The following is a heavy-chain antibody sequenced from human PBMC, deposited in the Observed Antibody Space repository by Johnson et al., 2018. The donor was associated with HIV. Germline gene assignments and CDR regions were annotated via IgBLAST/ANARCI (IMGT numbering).Heavy chain of an antibody. J-gene: IGHJ3*02. CDR2: IYSGGST. Sequence: VQLVESGGGLIQPGGSLRLSCAASEFTVSSNYMNWVRQAPGKGLEWVSLIYSGGSTYYADSVKGRFTISRDSSKNTLYLQMNSLRAEDTAVYYCARVIGYDSSGKAFDIWGRGTMVTVSS. CDR3: ARVIGYDSSGKAFDI. V-gene: IGHV3-53*01. CDR1: EFTVSSNY. D-gene: IGHD3-22*01.